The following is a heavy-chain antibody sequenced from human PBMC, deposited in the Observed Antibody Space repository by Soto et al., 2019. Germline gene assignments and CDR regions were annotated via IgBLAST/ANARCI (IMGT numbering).Heavy chain of an antibody. CDR2: IYYSGST. V-gene: IGHV4-59*08. J-gene: IGHJ4*02. CDR1: GGTISSWY. Sequence: QVQLQESGPGLVKPSEILSLTCTVSGGTISSWYWSWIRQPPGKGLEWIGYIYYSGSTNCNPSLKSRVTISIDTSKNQLSLKLSSVTAADTAVYYCARRYRSAIDYWGQGTLVTVSS. D-gene: IGHD6-25*01. CDR3: ARRYRSAIDY.